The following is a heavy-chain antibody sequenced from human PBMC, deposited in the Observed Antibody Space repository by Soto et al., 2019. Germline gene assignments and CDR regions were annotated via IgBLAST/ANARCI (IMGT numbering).Heavy chain of an antibody. CDR3: ARRYYVNFDY. CDR1: GGSISSSSYY. D-gene: IGHD1-26*01. Sequence: QLQLQESGPGLVKSSETLSLTCTVSGGSISSSSYYWGWVRQPPGKGLEWIGTIYYSGSTSYNPSLKSRVTISADTSNNQFSLKVTSVTAADTAVYYCARRYYVNFDYWGQGTLVTVSS. CDR2: IYYSGST. V-gene: IGHV4-39*01. J-gene: IGHJ4*02.